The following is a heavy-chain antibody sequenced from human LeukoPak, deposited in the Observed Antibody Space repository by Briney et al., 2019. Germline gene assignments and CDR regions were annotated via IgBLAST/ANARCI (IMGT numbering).Heavy chain of an antibody. V-gene: IGHV3-30*18. CDR2: ITYDGYYK. D-gene: IGHD3-10*01. J-gene: IGHJ6*02. Sequence: GGSLRLSCAASGFTFSSYSMNWVRQAPGKGLEWVALITYDGYYKYYADSVKGRFTISRDNSKNMYLRMNSLRAEDTAVYYCAKDLISMVRGSPMDVWGQGTTVTVSS. CDR3: AKDLISMVRGSPMDV. CDR1: GFTFSSYS.